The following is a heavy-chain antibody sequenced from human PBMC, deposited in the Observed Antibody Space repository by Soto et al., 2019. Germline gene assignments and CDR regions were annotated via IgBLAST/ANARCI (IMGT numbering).Heavy chain of an antibody. CDR1: GYTFTSYY. Sequence: QVQLVQSGAEVKKPGASVKASCKASGYTFTSYYIHWVRQAPGGGLEWMALIKPGGSYTTYAQKFKGRVTLTSDTSTSTVYMELNSLRSDDTAVYYCEKDMSDYTSYFDYWGQGTLVTVSS. CDR3: EKDMSDYTSYFDY. D-gene: IGHD3-16*01. J-gene: IGHJ4*02. V-gene: IGHV1-46*01. CDR2: IKPGGSYT.